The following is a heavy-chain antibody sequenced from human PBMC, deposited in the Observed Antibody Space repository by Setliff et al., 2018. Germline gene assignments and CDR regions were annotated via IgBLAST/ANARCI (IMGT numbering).Heavy chain of an antibody. V-gene: IGHV4-34*01. D-gene: IGHD1-26*01. J-gene: IGHJ4*02. CDR2: VNHVGNT. Sequence: SETLSLTCAIYGGSFSGYYWSWIRQPPGKGLEWIGEVNHVGNTNYNPSLKSRVMIPLDTSKNQFSLKLFSVTAADTAVYYCARGSGSFPFDYWGQGALVTVSS. CDR1: GGSFSGYY. CDR3: ARGSGSFPFDY.